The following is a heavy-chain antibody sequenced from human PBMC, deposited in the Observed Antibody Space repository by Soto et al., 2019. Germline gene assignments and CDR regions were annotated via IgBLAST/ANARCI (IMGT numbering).Heavy chain of an antibody. CDR1: GGTFSSYA. V-gene: IGHV1-69*12. J-gene: IGHJ6*02. D-gene: IGHD5-18*01. CDR3: ARHGRQLVDYYYRMDV. CDR2: IIPIFGKA. Sequence: QVQLVQSGAEVKKPGSSVKVSCTASGGTFSSYAISWVRQAPGKGLEWMGGIIPIFGKANYAQKVQGRVTITADESTSKAYMEPRSLRSEDAAVYYCARHGRQLVDYYYRMDVWGQGTTVTVSS.